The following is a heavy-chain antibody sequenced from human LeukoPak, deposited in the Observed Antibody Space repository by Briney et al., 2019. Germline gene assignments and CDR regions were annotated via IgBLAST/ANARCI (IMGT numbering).Heavy chain of an antibody. CDR3: ARDADYGVPDDY. J-gene: IGHJ4*02. Sequence: GVSLRLSCAASGFTFDDYGMSWVRHAPGKGLEWVSGINWNGGSTGYADSVKGRFTISRDNAKNSLYLQMNSLRAEDMALYYCARDADYGVPDDYWGQGTLVTVSS. CDR1: GFTFDDYG. CDR2: INWNGGST. D-gene: IGHD4-17*01. V-gene: IGHV3-20*04.